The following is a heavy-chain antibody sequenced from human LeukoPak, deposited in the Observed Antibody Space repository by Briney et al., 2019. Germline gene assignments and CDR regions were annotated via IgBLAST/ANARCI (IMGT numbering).Heavy chain of an antibody. D-gene: IGHD3-16*02. V-gene: IGHV3-74*01. CDR3: AIRRYLAGFDY. Sequence: GGSLRLSCAASGFTFSSYWMHWVRQAPGKGLVWVSRINSDGSSISYADSVKGRFTISRDNAKNTLYLQMNSLRAEDTAVYYCAIRRYLAGFDYWDQGTLVTFSS. J-gene: IGHJ4*02. CDR1: GFTFSSYW. CDR2: INSDGSSI.